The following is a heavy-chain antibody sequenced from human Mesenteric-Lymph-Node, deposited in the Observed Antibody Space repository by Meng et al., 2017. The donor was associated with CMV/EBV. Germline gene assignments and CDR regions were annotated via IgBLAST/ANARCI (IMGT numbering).Heavy chain of an antibody. J-gene: IGHJ6*02. Sequence: GESLKISCAASGFTFSSYAMHWVRQAPGKGLEWVAVISYDGSNKYYADSVKGRFTISRDNSKNTLYLQMNSLRAEDTAVYYCARTLRVRGVTYYYYYYGMDVWGQGTTVTVSS. CDR2: ISYDGSNK. V-gene: IGHV3-30*04. CDR1: GFTFSSYA. CDR3: ARTLRVRGVTYYYYYYGMDV. D-gene: IGHD3-10*01.